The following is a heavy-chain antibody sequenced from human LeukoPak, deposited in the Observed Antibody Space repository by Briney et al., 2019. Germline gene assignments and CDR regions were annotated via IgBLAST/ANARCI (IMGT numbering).Heavy chain of an antibody. J-gene: IGHJ4*02. V-gene: IGHV3-30*02. Sequence: GGSLRLSCAASGFTFSNYGMHWVRQAPGKGLEWVALISFDGSHKYYADSVKGRFTISRDNSKNTLFLQVNNLGVEDSALYYCAKDHGVYCSDTSCSPYYFDSWGQGTLVTVSS. D-gene: IGHD2-2*01. CDR1: GFTFSNYG. CDR3: AKDHGVYCSDTSCSPYYFDS. CDR2: ISFDGSHK.